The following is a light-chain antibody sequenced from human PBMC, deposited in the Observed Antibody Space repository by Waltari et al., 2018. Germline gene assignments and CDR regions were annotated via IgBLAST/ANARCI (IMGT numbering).Light chain of an antibody. Sequence: ETVLTQSPDTLSLSPGERATLSCRASQSVSSSYLAWYQQKPGQAPRLLIYGASSRATGIPDRFSGSGSGTDFTLTISRLESEDFAVYYCQEYGSSPMFTFGQGTKVEIK. CDR1: QSVSSSY. CDR3: QEYGSSPMFT. J-gene: IGKJ2*01. CDR2: GAS. V-gene: IGKV3-20*01.